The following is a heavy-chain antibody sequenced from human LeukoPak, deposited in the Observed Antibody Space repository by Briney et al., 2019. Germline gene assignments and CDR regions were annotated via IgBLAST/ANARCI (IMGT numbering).Heavy chain of an antibody. CDR1: GGSISSYY. Sequence: PSETLSLTCTVSGGSISSYYWSWLRQPPGKGLEWIAYIYYSGSTDYNPSLKSRITISVETSKNQFSLKLTSVTAADTAVYYCARHSIYYHNSGYSDHFDYWGQGTLVTVSS. D-gene: IGHD3-22*01. J-gene: IGHJ4*02. CDR3: ARHSIYYHNSGYSDHFDY. CDR2: IYYSGST. V-gene: IGHV4-59*08.